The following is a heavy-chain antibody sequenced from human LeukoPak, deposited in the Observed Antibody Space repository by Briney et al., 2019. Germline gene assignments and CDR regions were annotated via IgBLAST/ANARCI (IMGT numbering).Heavy chain of an antibody. CDR2: IKGSGSYA. Sequence: PGGSLRLSCVGSDFTFANYAMTWVRLTPGKGLEWVSSIKGSGSYAMYADSVSGRFTTSRDNSRNTIFLQMTSLRAEDTAIYYYGRDPNGDYIGAIEFWGLGTLVSVSS. CDR3: GRDPNGDYIGAIEF. J-gene: IGHJ3*01. CDR1: DFTFANYA. D-gene: IGHD4-17*01. V-gene: IGHV3-23*01.